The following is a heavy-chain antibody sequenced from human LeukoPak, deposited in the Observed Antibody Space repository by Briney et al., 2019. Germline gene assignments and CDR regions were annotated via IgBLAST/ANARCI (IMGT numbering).Heavy chain of an antibody. CDR1: GFTCSIYG. D-gene: IGHD3-3*01. CDR2: IWYDGSNK. Sequence: GGSLSLSCAASGFTCSIYGMHWVGQAPGKGLEWVAVIWYDGSNKYYADSVKGRFTISRDNCKNTLYLQRNSLRVEYTAVYSCARASGPFGDWGQGTVITVSS. J-gene: IGHJ1*01. CDR3: ARASGPFGD. V-gene: IGHV3-33*01.